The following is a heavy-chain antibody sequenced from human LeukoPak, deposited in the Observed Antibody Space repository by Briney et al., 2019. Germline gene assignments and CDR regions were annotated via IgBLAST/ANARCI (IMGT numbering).Heavy chain of an antibody. Sequence: RASVKVSCKASGGTFSSYAISWVRQAPGQGLEWMGGIIPIFGTANYAQKFQGRVTITADESTSTAYMKLSSLRSEDTAVYYCASSIAVAGLAFDYWGQGTLVTVSS. V-gene: IGHV1-69*13. CDR2: IIPIFGTA. J-gene: IGHJ4*02. CDR3: ASSIAVAGLAFDY. CDR1: GGTFSSYA. D-gene: IGHD6-19*01.